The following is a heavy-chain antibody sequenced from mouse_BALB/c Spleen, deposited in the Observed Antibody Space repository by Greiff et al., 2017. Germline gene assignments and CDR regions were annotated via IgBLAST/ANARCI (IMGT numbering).Heavy chain of an antibody. V-gene: IGHV3-5*02. CDR2: IYYSGTI. J-gene: IGHJ4*01. CDR1: GISITTGNYR. Sequence: EVKVEESGPGLVKPSQTVSLTCTVTGISITTGNYRWSWIRQFPGNKLEWIGYIYYSGTITYNPSLTSRTTITRDTSKNQFFLEMNSLTAEDTATYYCAREGDYRYDGYAMDYWGQGTSVTVSS. CDR3: AREGDYRYDGYAMDY. D-gene: IGHD2-14*01.